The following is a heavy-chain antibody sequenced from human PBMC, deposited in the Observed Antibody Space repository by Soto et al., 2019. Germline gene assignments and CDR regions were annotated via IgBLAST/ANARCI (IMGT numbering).Heavy chain of an antibody. Sequence: QGQRVQSGAEVKKPGASVKVSCKASGYTFTSYVISWARQAPGQGLEWMGWISAYNGNTNYAQKLQGRVTMTTDTSTSKAYMELRSLRSDETAVYYCARVFARHGDYEQILFDPWGQGPLVTVSS. CDR3: ARVFARHGDYEQILFDP. CDR1: GYTFTSYV. CDR2: ISAYNGNT. D-gene: IGHD4-17*01. V-gene: IGHV1-18*01. J-gene: IGHJ5*02.